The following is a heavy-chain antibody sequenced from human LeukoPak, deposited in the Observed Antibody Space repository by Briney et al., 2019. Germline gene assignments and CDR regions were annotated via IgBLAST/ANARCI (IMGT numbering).Heavy chain of an antibody. D-gene: IGHD3-10*01. V-gene: IGHV3-53*01. CDR2: IYSGGST. CDR3: ARDIGPYYGSGRNDY. CDR1: GFTVSSNY. Sequence: GGSLRLSCADPGFTVSSNYMSWVRQAPGKGLEWVSVIYSGGSTYYADSVKGRFTISRDNSKNTLYLQMNSLRAEDTAVYYCARDIGPYYGSGRNDYWGQGTLVTVSS. J-gene: IGHJ4*02.